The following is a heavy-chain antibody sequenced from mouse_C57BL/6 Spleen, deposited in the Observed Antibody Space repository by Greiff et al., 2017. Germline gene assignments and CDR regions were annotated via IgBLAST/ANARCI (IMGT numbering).Heavy chain of an antibody. Sequence: LVESGGGLVKPGGSLKLSCAASGFPFSDYGMHWVRQAPEKGLEWVAYISSGSSTIYYADTVKGRFTISRDNAKNTLFLQMTSLRSEDTDMYYCARQDYGSSSYFDYWGQGTTLTVSS. CDR1: GFPFSDYG. V-gene: IGHV5-17*01. D-gene: IGHD1-1*01. CDR3: ARQDYGSSSYFDY. J-gene: IGHJ2*01. CDR2: ISSGSSTI.